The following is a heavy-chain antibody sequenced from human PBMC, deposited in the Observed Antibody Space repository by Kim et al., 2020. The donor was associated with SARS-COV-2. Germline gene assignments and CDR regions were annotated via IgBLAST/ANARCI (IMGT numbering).Heavy chain of an antibody. CDR3: TTDRGSSGCID. CDR2: TT. Sequence: TTDYAAPVKRRCTISRDDSKNTLYLQMNSLKTEDTAVYYCTTDRGSSGCIDWGQGTLVTVSS. J-gene: IGHJ4*02. D-gene: IGHD6-19*01. V-gene: IGHV3-15*01.